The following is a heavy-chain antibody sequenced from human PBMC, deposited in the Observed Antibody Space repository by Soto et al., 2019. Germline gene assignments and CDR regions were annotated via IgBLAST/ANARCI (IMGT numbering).Heavy chain of an antibody. CDR2: ISWNSGSI. V-gene: IGHV3-9*01. CDR1: GFTFDDYV. Sequence: EVQLVESGGGLVQPGRSLRLSCAASGFTFDDYVMHWVRQAPGKGLEWVSGISWNSGSIGYADSVKGRFTISRDNAKNSLYLQMNSLRAEDTALYYCAKDIGLVLLQYPSSFDYWDQGTLVTVSS. J-gene: IGHJ4*02. CDR3: AKDIGLVLLQYPSSFDY. D-gene: IGHD1-7*01.